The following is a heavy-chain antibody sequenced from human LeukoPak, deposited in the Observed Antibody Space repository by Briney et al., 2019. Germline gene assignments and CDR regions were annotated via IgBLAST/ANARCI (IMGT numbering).Heavy chain of an antibody. Sequence: PGGSLRLSCAASGFTFSSYAMSWVRQAPGKGLEWVSAISGSGGSTYYADSVKGRFTISRDNSKNTLYLQMNSLRAEDTAVYYCAKDRIFFYDSSGYYPRFDYWGQGTLVTVSS. CDR3: AKDRIFFYDSSGYYPRFDY. V-gene: IGHV3-23*01. J-gene: IGHJ4*02. CDR2: ISGSGGST. CDR1: GFTFSSYA. D-gene: IGHD3-22*01.